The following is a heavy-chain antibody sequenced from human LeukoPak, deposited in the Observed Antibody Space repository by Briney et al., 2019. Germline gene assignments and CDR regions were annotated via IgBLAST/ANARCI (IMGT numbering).Heavy chain of an antibody. D-gene: IGHD6-19*01. V-gene: IGHV3-33*01. CDR2: IWYDGSNK. CDR1: GFTFSSYG. J-gene: IGHJ5*02. Sequence: GGSLRLSCAASGFTFSSYGMQWVRQAPGKGLEWVAVIWYDGSNKYYADSVKGRFTISRDNSKNTLYLQMDSLRAEDTAVYYCARDLRQGPSGWYVPATVPWFDPWGQGTLVTVSS. CDR3: ARDLRQGPSGWYVPATVPWFDP.